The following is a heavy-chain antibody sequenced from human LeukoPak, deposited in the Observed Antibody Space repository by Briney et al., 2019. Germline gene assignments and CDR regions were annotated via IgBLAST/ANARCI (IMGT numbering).Heavy chain of an antibody. V-gene: IGHV3-23*01. CDR2: IGGRDGGT. CDR1: GFTFSNYT. CDR3: AKWGDYDILTGYYDSDY. Sequence: GGSLRLSCAASGFTFSNYTMSWVRQAPGKGLEWVSAIGGRDGGTYYADSVKGRFTVSRDDTKNTLYLQMNTLRVEGTAVYYCAKWGDYDILTGYYDSDYWGRGTLVTVSS. J-gene: IGHJ4*01. D-gene: IGHD3-9*01.